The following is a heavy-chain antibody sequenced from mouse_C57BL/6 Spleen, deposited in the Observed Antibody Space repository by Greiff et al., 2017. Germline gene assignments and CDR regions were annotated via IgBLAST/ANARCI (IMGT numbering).Heavy chain of an antibody. CDR1: GYTFTSYS. Sequence: VQLQESGAELARPGASVKMSCKASGYTFTSYSMHWVKQRPGQGLEWIGYINPSSGYTKYNQKFKDKATLTADTSSSTAYVQLRSLTSEDSAVYYCAREAGSSPDWYFDVWGTGTTVTVSS. D-gene: IGHD1-1*01. J-gene: IGHJ1*03. V-gene: IGHV1-4*01. CDR2: INPSSGYT. CDR3: AREAGSSPDWYFDV.